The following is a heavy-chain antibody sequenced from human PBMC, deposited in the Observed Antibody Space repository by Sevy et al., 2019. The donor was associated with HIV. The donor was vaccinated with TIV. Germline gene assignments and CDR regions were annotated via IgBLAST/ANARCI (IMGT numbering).Heavy chain of an antibody. CDR1: GFTFSSYW. Sequence: GGSLRLSCAASGFTFSSYWMSWVRQAPGKGLEWVANIKQDGSEKYYVDSVKGRFTISRENAKNSLYLQMNSLRAEDTAVYYCARDRYYDFWSGYYFDYWGQRTLVTVSS. CDR2: IKQDGSEK. D-gene: IGHD3-3*01. CDR3: ARDRYYDFWSGYYFDY. J-gene: IGHJ4*02. V-gene: IGHV3-7*03.